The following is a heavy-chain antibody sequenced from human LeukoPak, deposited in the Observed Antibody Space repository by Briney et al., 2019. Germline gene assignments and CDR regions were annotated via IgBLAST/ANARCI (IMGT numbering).Heavy chain of an antibody. CDR2: IYGSGGS. Sequence: SETLSLTCAVSRDSSTCYTWSCIPQPAGRGLEWIGRIYGSGGSNYNPSLKSRVSISVDKSKNRFSLNLTSVTAADTAVYYCAREAATYSSGFYYDRWGQGTLGTVSS. J-gene: IGHJ4*02. D-gene: IGHD5-18*01. CDR1: RDSSTCYT. CDR3: AREAATYSSGFYYDR. V-gene: IGHV4-4*07.